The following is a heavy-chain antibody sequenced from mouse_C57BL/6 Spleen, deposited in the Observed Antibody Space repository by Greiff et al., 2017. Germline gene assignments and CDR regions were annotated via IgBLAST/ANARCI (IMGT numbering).Heavy chain of an antibody. V-gene: IGHV1-64*01. Sequence: QVQLQQSGAELVKPGASVKLSCKASGYTFTSYWMHWVKQRPGQGLEWIGMIHPNSGSTNYNEKFKSKATLTVDKSSSTAYMQLSSLTSEDSAVYYCARGDYSNYWFAYWGQGTLVTVSA. CDR1: GYTFTSYW. J-gene: IGHJ3*01. CDR3: ARGDYSNYWFAY. CDR2: IHPNSGST. D-gene: IGHD2-5*01.